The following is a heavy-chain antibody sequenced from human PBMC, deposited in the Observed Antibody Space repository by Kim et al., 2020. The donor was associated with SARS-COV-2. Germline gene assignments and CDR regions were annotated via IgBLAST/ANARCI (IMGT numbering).Heavy chain of an antibody. J-gene: IGHJ6*02. Sequence: SETLSLTCTVSGGSISSYYWSWIRQPPGTGLEWIGYIYYSGSTNTNHSLKSRVTISVDTSKHQFSLKLSSVTAADTAVYYCARAGESGWFRVISGMDVWGQGTTVTVSS. V-gene: IGHV4-59*13. CDR1: GGSISSYY. CDR2: IYYSGST. D-gene: IGHD3-10*01. CDR3: ARAGESGWFRVISGMDV.